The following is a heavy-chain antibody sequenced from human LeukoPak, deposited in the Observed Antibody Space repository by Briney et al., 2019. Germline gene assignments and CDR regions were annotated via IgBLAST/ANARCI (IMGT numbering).Heavy chain of an antibody. Sequence: SQTQSLTCAVSGGSISSGGYSWSWIRQPPGKGLEWIGYIYHSGSTYYNPSLKSRVTISVDRSKNQFSLKLSSVTAADTAVYYCARATGGPRTFYFDYWGQGTLVTVSS. D-gene: IGHD7-27*01. CDR2: IYHSGST. CDR1: GGSISSGGYS. CDR3: ARATGGPRTFYFDY. J-gene: IGHJ4*02. V-gene: IGHV4-30-2*01.